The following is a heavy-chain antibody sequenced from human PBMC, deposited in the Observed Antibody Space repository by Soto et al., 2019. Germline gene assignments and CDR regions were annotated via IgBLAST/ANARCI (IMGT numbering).Heavy chain of an antibody. J-gene: IGHJ4*02. CDR2: ISPSNGQT. V-gene: IGHV1-18*01. CDR3: ARVIMIFGVANLGSYFDY. D-gene: IGHD3-3*01. CDR1: GYTFSNFG. Sequence: QVQLVQSGTEVKKPGALVKVSCKASGYTFSNFGLSWVRQAPGQGLEWMGWISPSNGQTIYAQNSHGRVTMTTDTATTTANMELRNLISDDSAVYYCARVIMIFGVANLGSYFDYWGQGTRVTVSA.